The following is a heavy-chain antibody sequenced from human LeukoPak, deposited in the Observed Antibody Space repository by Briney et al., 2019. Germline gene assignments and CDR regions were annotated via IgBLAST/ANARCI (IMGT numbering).Heavy chain of an antibody. Sequence: GGSLRLSCAASGFTFSNYAMSWVRQAPGKGLEWVSAISGSGGSTHSADSVKGRFTISRDNSKNTLYLQMNSLRAEDTAVYYCAKDLYSSGWYYFDYWGQGTLVTVSS. D-gene: IGHD6-19*01. CDR1: GFTFSNYA. V-gene: IGHV3-23*01. CDR3: AKDLYSSGWYYFDY. CDR2: ISGSGGST. J-gene: IGHJ4*02.